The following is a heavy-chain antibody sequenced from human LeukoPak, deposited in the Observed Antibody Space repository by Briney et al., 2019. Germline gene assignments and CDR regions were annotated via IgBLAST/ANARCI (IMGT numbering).Heavy chain of an antibody. Sequence: SETLSLPCAVYGGSFSGYYWSWIRQPPGKGLEWIGEINHSGSTNYNPSLKSRVTISVDTSKNQFSLKLSSVTAADTAVYYCARDPRHWGQGTLVTVSS. CDR1: GGSFSGYY. CDR3: ARDPRH. V-gene: IGHV4-34*01. CDR2: INHSGST. J-gene: IGHJ4*02.